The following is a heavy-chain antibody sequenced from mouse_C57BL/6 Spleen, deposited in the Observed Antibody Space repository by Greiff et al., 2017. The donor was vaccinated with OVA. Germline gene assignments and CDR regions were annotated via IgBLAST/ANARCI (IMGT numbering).Heavy chain of an antibody. CDR2: IDPANGNT. J-gene: IGHJ3*01. D-gene: IGHD1-1*01. CDR1: GFNIKNTY. CDR3: ARDYGSSYGWFAY. Sequence: EVQLQASVAELVRPGASVKLSCTASGFNIKNTYMHWVKQRPEQGLEWIGRIDPANGNTKYAPKFQGKATITADTSSNTAYLQLSSLTSEDTAIYYCARDYGSSYGWFAYWGQGTLVTVSA. V-gene: IGHV14-3*01.